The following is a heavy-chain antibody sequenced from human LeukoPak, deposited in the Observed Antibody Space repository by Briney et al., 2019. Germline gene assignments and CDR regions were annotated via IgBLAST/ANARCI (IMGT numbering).Heavy chain of an antibody. J-gene: IGHJ6*02. CDR3: ARDPDNYYYYGMDV. CDR2: IYYSGST. V-gene: IGHV4-61*01. CDR1: GGSVSSGSYY. D-gene: IGHD1-14*01. Sequence: SETLSLTCTVSGGSVSSGSYYWSWIRQPPGKGLEWIGYIYYSGSTNYNPSLKSRVTISVDTSKNQFSLKLGSVTAADTAVYYCARDPDNYYYYGMDVWGQGTTVTVSS.